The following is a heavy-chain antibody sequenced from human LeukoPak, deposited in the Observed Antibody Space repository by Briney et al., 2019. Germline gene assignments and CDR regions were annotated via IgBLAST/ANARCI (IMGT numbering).Heavy chain of an antibody. V-gene: IGHV1-18*01. CDR1: GYTFTNYG. D-gene: IGHD2-15*01. CDR3: ARDGGGPGDAFDI. CDR2: ISGYNGNT. J-gene: IGHJ3*02. Sequence: ASVKASCKASGYTFTNYGLSWVRQAPGQGLEWMGWISGYNGNTNYAQRLQGRVTLTTDTSTNTAYMELTSLRSDDTAVYYCARDGGGPGDAFDIWGQGTMVTVSS.